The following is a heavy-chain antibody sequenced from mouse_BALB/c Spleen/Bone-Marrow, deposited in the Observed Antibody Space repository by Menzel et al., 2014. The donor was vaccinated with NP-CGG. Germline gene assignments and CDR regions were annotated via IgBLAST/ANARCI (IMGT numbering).Heavy chain of an antibody. J-gene: IGHJ4*01. Sequence: EVQLQQSGPELVKPGASVKMSCKASGYTFTSYVMYWVKQKPGQGLEWIGYINPYNDGTKYNEKFKGKATRTSDKSSSTGHMELSSLTSEGSAVYDCARYHLRADYWGQGTSVTVSS. V-gene: IGHV1-14*01. CDR3: ARYHLRADY. CDR2: INPYNDGT. D-gene: IGHD1-1*01. CDR1: GYTFTSYV.